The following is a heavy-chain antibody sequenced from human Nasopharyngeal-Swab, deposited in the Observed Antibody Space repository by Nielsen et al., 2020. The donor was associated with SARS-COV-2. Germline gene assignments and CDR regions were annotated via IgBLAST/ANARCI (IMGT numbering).Heavy chain of an antibody. J-gene: IGHJ4*02. V-gene: IGHV3-7*01. CDR1: GFTFSSYW. Sequence: GESLKISCAASGFTFSSYWMSWVRQAPGKGLEWVANIKQDGSEKYYVDSVKGRFTISRDNAKNSLYLQMNSLRAEDTAVYYCARVVYGYNYPVDCWGQGTLVTVSS. CDR3: ARVVYGYNYPVDC. CDR2: IKQDGSEK. D-gene: IGHD5-24*01.